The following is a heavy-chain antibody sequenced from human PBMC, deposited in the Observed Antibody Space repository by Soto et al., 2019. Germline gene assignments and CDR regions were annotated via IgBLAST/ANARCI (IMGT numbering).Heavy chain of an antibody. V-gene: IGHV1-69*13. CDR2: IIPIFGTA. J-gene: IGHJ6*02. CDR3: ASGLLVVPAVSPSGYYYYGMDV. D-gene: IGHD2-2*01. CDR1: GVTFSSYA. Sequence: SVKVSSKASGVTFSSYAISWVRQAPGQGLEWMGGIIPIFGTANYAQKLQGRVTITADEFTSTAYMELSSLRSEDTAVYYCASGLLVVPAVSPSGYYYYGMDVWGQGTTVTVSS.